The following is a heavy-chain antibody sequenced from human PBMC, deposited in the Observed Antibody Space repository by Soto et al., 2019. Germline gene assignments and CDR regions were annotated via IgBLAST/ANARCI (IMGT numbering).Heavy chain of an antibody. CDR2: IYYSGST. D-gene: IGHD3-16*02. CDR3: ARGVWGSYRYQPHPFDY. J-gene: IGHJ4*02. Sequence: SETLSLTCTVSGGSISSGDYYRSWIRQPPGKGLEWIGYIYYSGSTYYNPSLKSRVTISVDTSKNQFSLKLSSVTAADTAVYYCARGVWGSYRYQPHPFDYWGQGTLVTVSS. CDR1: GGSISSGDYY. V-gene: IGHV4-30-4*01.